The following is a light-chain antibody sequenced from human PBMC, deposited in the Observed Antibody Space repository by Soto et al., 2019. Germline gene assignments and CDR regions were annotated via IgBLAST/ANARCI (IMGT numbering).Light chain of an antibody. J-gene: IGKJ2*03. Sequence: DIQMTQSPYTLSASVGDRVTITCRASQGISTWLAWYQQKPGKVPKLLIYKASSLESGVPSRFSGSGSGTEFTLTISSVQPDDFATYYCQHYKSYPYSFGQGTKVDIK. V-gene: IGKV1-5*03. CDR2: KAS. CDR1: QGISTW. CDR3: QHYKSYPYS.